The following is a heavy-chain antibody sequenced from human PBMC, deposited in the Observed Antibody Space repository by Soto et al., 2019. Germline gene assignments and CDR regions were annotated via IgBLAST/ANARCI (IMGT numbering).Heavy chain of an antibody. D-gene: IGHD6-13*01. Sequence: PGGSLRLSCAASGFTFSSYWMHWVRQAPGKGLVWVSRINSDGSSTSYADSMKGRFTISRDNAKNTLYLQMNSLRAEDTAVYYCARGRVSSSWGRYYYYYGMDVWGQGTTVTVSS. V-gene: IGHV3-74*01. J-gene: IGHJ6*02. CDR2: INSDGSST. CDR3: ARGRVSSSWGRYYYYYGMDV. CDR1: GFTFSSYW.